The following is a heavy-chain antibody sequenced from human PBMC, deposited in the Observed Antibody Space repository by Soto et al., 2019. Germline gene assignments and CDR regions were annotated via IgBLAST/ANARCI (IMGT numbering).Heavy chain of an antibody. J-gene: IGHJ6*02. Sequence: SETLSLTCAVSGGSISSSNWWSWVRQPPGKGLEWIGEIYHSGSTNYNPSLKSRVTISVDKSKNQFSLKLSSVTAADTAVYYCARDGGKRNYYGMDVWGQGTTITVSS. D-gene: IGHD2-15*01. CDR3: ARDGGKRNYYGMDV. V-gene: IGHV4-4*02. CDR1: GGSISSSNW. CDR2: IYHSGST.